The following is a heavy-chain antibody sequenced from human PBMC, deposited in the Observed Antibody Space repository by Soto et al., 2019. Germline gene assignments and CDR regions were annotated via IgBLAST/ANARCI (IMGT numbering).Heavy chain of an antibody. Sequence: EVQLVQSGAEVKKPGESLRISCKGSGYSFTSYWISWVRQMPGKGLEWMGRIDPSDSYTNYSPSFQGHVTISADKSISTAYLQWSSLKASDTAMYYCAREGPRITMIVVARGLYYYGMDVWGQGTTVTVSS. D-gene: IGHD3-22*01. CDR2: IDPSDSYT. CDR3: AREGPRITMIVVARGLYYYGMDV. J-gene: IGHJ6*02. V-gene: IGHV5-10-1*03. CDR1: GYSFTSYW.